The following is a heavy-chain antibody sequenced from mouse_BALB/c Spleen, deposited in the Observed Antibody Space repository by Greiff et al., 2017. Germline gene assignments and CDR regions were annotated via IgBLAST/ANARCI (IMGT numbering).Heavy chain of an antibody. Sequence: DGKLVESGGGLVKPGGSLKLSCAASGFTFSDYYMYWVRQTPEKRLEWVATISDGGSYTYYPDSVKGRFTISRDNAKNNLYLQMSSLKSEDTAMYYCAREGAKIPGGYFDVWGAGTTVTVSS. V-gene: IGHV5-4*02. J-gene: IGHJ1*01. CDR1: GFTFSDYY. CDR2: ISDGGSYT. CDR3: AREGAKIPGGYFDV.